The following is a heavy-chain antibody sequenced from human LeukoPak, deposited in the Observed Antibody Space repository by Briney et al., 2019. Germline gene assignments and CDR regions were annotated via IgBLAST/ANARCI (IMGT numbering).Heavy chain of an antibody. D-gene: IGHD5-12*01. Sequence: GASVKVSCKASGYTFTGYYIHWVRQAPGQGPEWMGWINPNSGGRNYAQKFQGRVTMTRDTSTTYMELSRLTSDDTAVYYCARAYSGYEAFDYWGQGTLVTVSS. CDR3: ARAYSGYEAFDY. CDR1: GYTFTGYY. CDR2: INPNSGGR. V-gene: IGHV1-2*02. J-gene: IGHJ4*02.